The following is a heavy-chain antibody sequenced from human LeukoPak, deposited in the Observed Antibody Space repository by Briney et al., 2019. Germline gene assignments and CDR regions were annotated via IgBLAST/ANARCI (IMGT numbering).Heavy chain of an antibody. CDR3: ARAYGSGSYLYLDY. Sequence: SETLSLTCAVSGGSISSTNWWSWVRQPPGKGLEWIGEIYHSGYSNYNASLGSRVTISVDTSKNQFSLKLTSVTAADTAVYYCARAYGSGSYLYLDYWGRGTLVTVSS. J-gene: IGHJ4*02. CDR2: IYHSGYS. CDR1: GGSISSTNW. V-gene: IGHV4-4*02. D-gene: IGHD3-10*01.